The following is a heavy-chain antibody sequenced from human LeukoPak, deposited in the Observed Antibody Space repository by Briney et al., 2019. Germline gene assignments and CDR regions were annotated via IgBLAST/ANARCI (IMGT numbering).Heavy chain of an antibody. CDR3: ARDDRSSGYNY. CDR2: IRGSGGTT. D-gene: IGHD3-22*01. J-gene: IGHJ4*02. Sequence: GGSLRLSCAASGFTFSGCAMSWVRQAPGKGLEWVSAIRGSGGTTYYADSVKGRFTISRDNSKDTLYLQMNSLRAEDTAVYYCARDDRSSGYNYWGQGTLVTVSS. V-gene: IGHV3-23*01. CDR1: GFTFSGCA.